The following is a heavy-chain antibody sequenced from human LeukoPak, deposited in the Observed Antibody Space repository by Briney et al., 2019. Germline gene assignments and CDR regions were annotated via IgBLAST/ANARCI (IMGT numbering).Heavy chain of an antibody. D-gene: IGHD2-15*01. CDR3: ARASRGIAANLCFDY. CDR1: GSTFSDYW. V-gene: IGHV3-7*01. Sequence: RSGGSLRLSCAASGSTFSDYWMSWVRQAPGKGLEWVANIKEDGSEKYYVDSVKGRFTISRDNAKNSLYLQMNSLRVEDTAVYYCARASRGIAANLCFDYWGQGTLVTVSS. CDR2: IKEDGSEK. J-gene: IGHJ4*02.